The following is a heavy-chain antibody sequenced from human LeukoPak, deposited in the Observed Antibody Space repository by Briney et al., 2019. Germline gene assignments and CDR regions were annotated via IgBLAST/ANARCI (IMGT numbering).Heavy chain of an antibody. V-gene: IGHV4-59*01. J-gene: IGHJ5*02. CDR1: GGSISSYY. Sequence: SETLSLTCTVSGGSISSYYWSWIRQPPGKGLEWIGYINYSGSTNYNPSLKSRVTISVDTSKNQFSLKLSSVTAADTAVYYCARGLDGGWFDPWGQGTLVTVSS. CDR3: ARGLDGGWFDP. CDR2: INYSGST. D-gene: IGHD3-3*01.